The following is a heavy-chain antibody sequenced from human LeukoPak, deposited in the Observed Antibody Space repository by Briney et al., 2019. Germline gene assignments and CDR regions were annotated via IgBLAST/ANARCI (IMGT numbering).Heavy chain of an antibody. J-gene: IGHJ3*02. CDR2: IIPIFGTA. CDR1: GYTFTSYD. V-gene: IGHV1-69*13. D-gene: IGHD5-12*01. CDR3: ARESTFRLLRNVSDI. Sequence: SVKVSCKASGYTFTSYDINWVRQAPGQGLEWMGGIIPIFGTANYAQKFQGRVTITADESTSTAYMELSSLRSEDTAVYYCARESTFRLLRNVSDIWGQGTMVTVSS.